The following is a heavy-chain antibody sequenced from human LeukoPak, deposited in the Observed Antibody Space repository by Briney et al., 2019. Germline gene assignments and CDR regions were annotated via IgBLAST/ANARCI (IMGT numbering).Heavy chain of an antibody. Sequence: SETLSLTCTVSGGSISNYYWSWIRQPPGKGLEWIGYIYYSGSTNYNPSLKSRVTISVDTSKNQFSLKLSSVTAADTAVYYCARANYGSPSYYYYYGMDVWGQGTTVTVSS. CDR3: ARANYGSPSYYYYYGMDV. V-gene: IGHV4-59*01. D-gene: IGHD3-16*01. J-gene: IGHJ6*02. CDR1: GGSISNYY. CDR2: IYYSGST.